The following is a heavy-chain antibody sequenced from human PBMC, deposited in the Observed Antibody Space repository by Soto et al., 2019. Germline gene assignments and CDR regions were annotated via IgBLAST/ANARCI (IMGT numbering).Heavy chain of an antibody. J-gene: IGHJ6*02. CDR2: IYYSGST. V-gene: IGHV4-39*01. D-gene: IGHD3-22*01. Sequence: PSETLSLTCIVSGGSISSSSYYWGWIRQSPGKGLEWIGNIYYSGSTYYNPSLKSRVTISVDTSKNQFSLKLSSATAADTAVYYCASRYDSRFFGVYYGMDVWGQGTTVTVSS. CDR1: GGSISSSSYY. CDR3: ASRYDSRFFGVYYGMDV.